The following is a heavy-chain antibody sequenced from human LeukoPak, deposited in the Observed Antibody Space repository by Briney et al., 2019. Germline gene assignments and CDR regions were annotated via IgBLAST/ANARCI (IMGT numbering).Heavy chain of an antibody. J-gene: IGHJ4*02. CDR3: VRDRGYSTYDY. CDR1: EFTFSNYW. V-gene: IGHV3-7*01. CDR2: IKEDGGEI. Sequence: GGSLRLSCVASEFTFSNYWMAWVRKAPGKGPEWVANIKEDGGEINYVDSVKGRFTISRDNARNSLYLQMNSLRAEDTAVYYCVRDRGYSTYDYWGQGTLASVSS. D-gene: IGHD2-15*01.